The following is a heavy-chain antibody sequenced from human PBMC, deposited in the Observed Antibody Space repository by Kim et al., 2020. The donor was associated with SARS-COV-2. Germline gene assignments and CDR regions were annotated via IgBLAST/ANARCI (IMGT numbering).Heavy chain of an antibody. V-gene: IGHV4-39*02. D-gene: IGHD6-19*01. J-gene: IGHJ4*02. CDR1: GGSISSSSYY. Sequence: SETLSLTCTVSGGSISSSSYYWGWIRQPPGKGLEWIGSIYYSGSTYYNPSLKSRVTISVDTSKNQFSLKLSSVTAADTAVYYCARDSSGPFDYWGQGTLVTVSS. CDR3: ARDSSGPFDY. CDR2: IYYSGST.